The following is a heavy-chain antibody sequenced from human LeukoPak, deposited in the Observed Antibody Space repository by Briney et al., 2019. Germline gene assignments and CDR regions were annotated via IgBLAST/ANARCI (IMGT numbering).Heavy chain of an antibody. V-gene: IGHV4-4*02. CDR3: AREGGPYRPLDY. J-gene: IGHJ4*02. CDR1: GGXISNTNW. CDR2: VDLLGRA. Sequence: SGTLSLTCVVSGGXISNTNWWTWVRQPPGKGLEWIGEVDLLGRANYNPSLKSRVAISVDKSENHISLWLTSVTAADTAEYYCAREGGPYRPLDYSGQGTLVTVSS.